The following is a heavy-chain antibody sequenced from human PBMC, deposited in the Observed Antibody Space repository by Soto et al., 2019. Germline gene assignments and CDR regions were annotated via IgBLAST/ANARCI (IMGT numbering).Heavy chain of an antibody. Sequence: PGGSLRLSCAASGFTFDDYAMHWVRQAPGKGLEWVSGISWNSGSIGYADSVKGRFTISRDNAKNSLYLQMNSLRAEDTAVYYCARWESIVCFDYWGQGTLVTVSS. CDR2: ISWNSGSI. CDR1: GFTFDDYA. CDR3: ARWESIVCFDY. J-gene: IGHJ4*02. V-gene: IGHV3-9*01. D-gene: IGHD3-10*02.